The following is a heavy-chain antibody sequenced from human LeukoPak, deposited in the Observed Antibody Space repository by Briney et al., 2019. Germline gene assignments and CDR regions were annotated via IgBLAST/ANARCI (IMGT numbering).Heavy chain of an antibody. V-gene: IGHV1-69*13. J-gene: IGHJ5*02. D-gene: IGHD3-22*01. Sequence: APVKVSCKASGGTFSSYAISWVRQAPGQGLEWMGGIIPIFGTANYAQKFQGRVTITADESTSTAYMELSSLRSEDTAVYYCARGRYYYDSSGYLWFDPWGQGTLVTVSS. CDR2: IIPIFGTA. CDR3: ARGRYYYDSSGYLWFDP. CDR1: GGTFSSYA.